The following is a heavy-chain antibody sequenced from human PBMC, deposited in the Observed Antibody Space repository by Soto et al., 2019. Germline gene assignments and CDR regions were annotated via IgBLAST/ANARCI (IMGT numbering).Heavy chain of an antibody. CDR3: IGFGESN. CDR1: GFTFSGSA. D-gene: IGHD3-10*01. CDR2: IRSKANSYAT. Sequence: EVQLVESGGGLVQPGGSLKLSCAASGFTFSGSAMHWVRQASGKGLEWVGRIRSKANSYATAYAASVKGSFTISRDDSKKTAYLQMNSLKTEDTAVYYCIGFGESNWVQGTLVTVSS. J-gene: IGHJ4*02. V-gene: IGHV3-73*01.